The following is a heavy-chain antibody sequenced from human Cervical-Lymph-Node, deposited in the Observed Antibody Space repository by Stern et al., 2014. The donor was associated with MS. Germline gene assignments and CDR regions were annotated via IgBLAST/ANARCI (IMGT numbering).Heavy chain of an antibody. CDR2: INPKSGGT. V-gene: IGHV1-2*02. Sequence: AQLEESGAEVEKPGASVKVSCKASGYIFTDYYLHWVRQAPGQGLEWMGRINPKSGGTSYAQSFQGRVTLTRDTSITTAYMDLSRLTSDDTAVYYCTRALRIADRPSPGGHWFDPWGQGTLVIVSS. D-gene: IGHD6-6*01. J-gene: IGHJ5*02. CDR1: GYIFTDYY. CDR3: TRALRIADRPSPGGHWFDP.